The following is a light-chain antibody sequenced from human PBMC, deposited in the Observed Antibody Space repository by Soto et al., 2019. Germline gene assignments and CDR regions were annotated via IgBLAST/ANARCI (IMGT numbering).Light chain of an antibody. J-gene: IGKJ5*01. CDR1: QSVSRN. CDR2: DAS. CDR3: QQYNNWPPAIP. V-gene: IGKV3-15*01. Sequence: EILMTQSPATLSVSPGERATLSCKASQSVSRNLAWYQQKPGQAPRLLIYDASTRATDIPARFSGSGSGTEFTLTISSLQSEDFAVYYCQQYNNWPPAIPFGQGTRLEIK.